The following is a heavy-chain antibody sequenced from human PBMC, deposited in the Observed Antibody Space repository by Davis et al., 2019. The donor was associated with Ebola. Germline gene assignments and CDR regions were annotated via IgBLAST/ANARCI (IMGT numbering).Heavy chain of an antibody. CDR1: GGSISSSSYY. Sequence: PSETLSLTCTVSGGSISSSSYYWGWIRQPPGKGLEWIGSIYYSGSTYYNPSLKSRVTISVDTSKNQFSLKLSSVTAADTAVYYCASILAAAGKIYYYGMDVWGQGTTVTVSS. V-gene: IGHV4-39*01. J-gene: IGHJ6*02. D-gene: IGHD6-13*01. CDR2: IYYSGST. CDR3: ASILAAAGKIYYYGMDV.